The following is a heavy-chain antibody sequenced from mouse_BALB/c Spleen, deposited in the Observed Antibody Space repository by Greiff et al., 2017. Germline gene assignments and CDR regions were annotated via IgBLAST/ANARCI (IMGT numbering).Heavy chain of an antibody. CDR2: INSNGGST. D-gene: IGHD4-1*01. J-gene: IGHJ3*01. V-gene: IGHV5-6-3*01. Sequence: VKLVESGGGLVQPGGSLKLSCAASGFTFSSYGMSWVRQTPDKRLELVATINSNGGSTYYPDSVKGRFTISRDNAKNTLYLQMSSLKSEDTAMYYCARDWDETYWGQGTLVTVSA. CDR3: ARDWDETY. CDR1: GFTFSSYG.